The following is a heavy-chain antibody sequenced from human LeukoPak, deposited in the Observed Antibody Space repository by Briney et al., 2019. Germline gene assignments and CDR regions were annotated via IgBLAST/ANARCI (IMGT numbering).Heavy chain of an antibody. J-gene: IGHJ4*02. CDR3: ARGRYCNRITCYSLRW. Sequence: GGSLRLSCAASGFTFSSVWMSWVRQAPGKGLEWVANIKQDGSETDYVDSVKGRFTISRDNAKKSLYLQMNSLRGEDTAVYYCARGRYCNRITCYSLRWWGQGTLVTVSS. CDR2: IKQDGSET. D-gene: IGHD2-2*02. CDR1: GFTFSSVW. V-gene: IGHV3-7*04.